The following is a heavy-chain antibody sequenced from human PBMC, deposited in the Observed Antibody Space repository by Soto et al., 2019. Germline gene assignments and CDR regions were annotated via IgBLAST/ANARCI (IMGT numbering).Heavy chain of an antibody. Sequence: GESLKISCKGSGYSFTTYWISWARQMPGKGLEWMGRIDPSDSYTNYSPSFPGHVTTSADKSISTASLQSSTLNATDTPTPHSARHREGYTGYYFYGMDEWGQGTRVTVSS. CDR1: GYSFTTYW. CDR3: ARHREGYTGYYFYGMDE. D-gene: IGHD1-1*01. CDR2: IDPSDSYT. V-gene: IGHV5-10-1*01. J-gene: IGHJ6*02.